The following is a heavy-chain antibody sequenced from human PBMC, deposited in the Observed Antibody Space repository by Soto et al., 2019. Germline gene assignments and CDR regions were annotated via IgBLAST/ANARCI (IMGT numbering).Heavy chain of an antibody. Sequence: QVQLVQSGPEVKKPGASVKVSCKTSGYTFTNFGIAWVRQAPGQGLEWMGWISTSKGDTNYAQKVQDRVTMTAHTPTRTAYMELGTLRSDDTALSYCATRSPAFAFWGQGTLVTVSS. CDR2: ISTSKGDT. CDR3: ATRSPAFAF. V-gene: IGHV1-18*01. J-gene: IGHJ4*02. CDR1: GYTFTNFG.